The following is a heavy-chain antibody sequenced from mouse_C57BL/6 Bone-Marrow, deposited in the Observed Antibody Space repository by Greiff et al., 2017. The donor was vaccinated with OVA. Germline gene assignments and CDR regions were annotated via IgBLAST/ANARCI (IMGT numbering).Heavy chain of an antibody. CDR1: GYAFSSYW. CDR3: ARRRSYWYFDD. Sequence: QVHVKQSGAELVKPGASVKISYKASGYAFSSYWMNWVKQRPGQGLEWIGQIYPGDGDTNYNGKFKGKATLTADKSSSTAYMQLSSLTSEDSAVYFGARRRSYWYFDDWGTGTTVTVSS. J-gene: IGHJ1*03. V-gene: IGHV1-80*01. CDR2: IYPGDGDT.